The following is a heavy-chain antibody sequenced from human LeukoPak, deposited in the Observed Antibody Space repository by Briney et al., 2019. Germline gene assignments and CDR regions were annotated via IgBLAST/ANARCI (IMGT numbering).Heavy chain of an antibody. V-gene: IGHV4-34*01. CDR3: ARGDRRSIAARRALNFDL. CDR2: INHSGST. CDR1: GGSFSGYY. J-gene: IGHJ2*01. Sequence: SETLSLTCAVYGGSFSGYYWSWIRQPPGKGLEWIGEINHSGSTNYNPSLKSRVTISVDTSKNQFSLKLSSVTAADTAVYYCARGDRRSIAARRALNFDLWGRGTLVTVSS. D-gene: IGHD6-6*01.